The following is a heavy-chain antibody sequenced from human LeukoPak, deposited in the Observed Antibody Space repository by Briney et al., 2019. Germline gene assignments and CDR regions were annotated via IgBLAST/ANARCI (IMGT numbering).Heavy chain of an antibody. Sequence: SETLSLTCTVSGGSISSGSYYWSWIRQPAGKGLEWIGRIYTSGSTNYNPSLKSRVTISVDTSKNQFSLKRSSVTAADTAVYYCARTRGIQLLFDYWGQGTLVTVSS. V-gene: IGHV4-61*02. D-gene: IGHD5-18*01. CDR2: IYTSGST. CDR3: ARTRGIQLLFDY. CDR1: GGSISSGSYY. J-gene: IGHJ4*02.